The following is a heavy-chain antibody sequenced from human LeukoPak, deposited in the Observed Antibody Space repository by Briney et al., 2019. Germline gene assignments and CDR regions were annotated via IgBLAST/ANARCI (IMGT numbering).Heavy chain of an antibody. D-gene: IGHD3-22*01. CDR1: GISVRSNY. V-gene: IGHV3-53*01. CDR3: AKGSTYYYDSSGY. J-gene: IGHJ4*02. CDR2: ISSGDDT. Sequence: GGSLRLSCAASGISVRSNYMNWVRQAPGTGLEWVSLISSGDDTDYADSVRGRFSISRDKSKNTLYLQMNSLRAEDTAVYYCAKGSTYYYDSSGYWGQGTLVTVSS.